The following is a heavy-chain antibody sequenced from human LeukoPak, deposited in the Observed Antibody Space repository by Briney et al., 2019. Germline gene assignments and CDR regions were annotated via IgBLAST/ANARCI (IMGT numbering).Heavy chain of an antibody. CDR1: GFTFSSYA. Sequence: GGSLRLSCAASGFTFSSYAMSWVRQAPGKGLEWVSAISGSGGSTYYADSVKGRFTISRDNSKNTLYLQMNSLRAEDTAVYYCAKVSDSYYYGSGSPLVFDYWGQGTLVTVSS. CDR3: AKVSDSYYYGSGSPLVFDY. D-gene: IGHD3-10*01. V-gene: IGHV3-23*01. CDR2: ISGSGGST. J-gene: IGHJ4*02.